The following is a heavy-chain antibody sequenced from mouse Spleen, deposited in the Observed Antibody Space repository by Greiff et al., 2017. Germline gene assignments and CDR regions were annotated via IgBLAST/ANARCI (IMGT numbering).Heavy chain of an antibody. CDR3: ARLSRGAMDY. Sequence: VQGVESGPGLVAPSQSLSITCTVSGFSFTSYGVHWVRQSPGKGLEWLGVIWSGGSTDYNAAFISRLSISKDNSKSQVFFKMNSLQADYTAIYYCARLSRGAMDYWGQGTSVTVSS. CDR1: GFSFTSYG. J-gene: IGHJ4*01. CDR2: IWSGGST. V-gene: IGHV2-4-1*01.